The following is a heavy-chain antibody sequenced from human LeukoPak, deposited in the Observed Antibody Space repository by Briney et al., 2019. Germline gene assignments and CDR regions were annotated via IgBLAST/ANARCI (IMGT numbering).Heavy chain of an antibody. V-gene: IGHV4-39*01. CDR3: ARRLSVFGEFNSDY. Sequence: SETLSLPCNVSGGSISSSSYYWGWIRQPPGKGLEWIGPIYYSGSTYYNPSLKSRVTISVDTSKNQFSLKLSSVTAADTAVYYCARRLSVFGEFNSDYWGQGTLVTVSS. CDR2: IYYSGST. D-gene: IGHD3-10*02. CDR1: GGSISSSSYY. J-gene: IGHJ4*02.